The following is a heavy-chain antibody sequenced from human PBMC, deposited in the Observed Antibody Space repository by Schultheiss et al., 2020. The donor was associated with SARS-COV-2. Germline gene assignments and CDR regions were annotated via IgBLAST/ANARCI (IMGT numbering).Heavy chain of an antibody. CDR2: ISAYNGNT. D-gene: IGHD3-22*01. J-gene: IGHJ4*02. CDR3: ARVGVDYYDSSGYYYGSDY. CDR1: GYTFTSYA. Sequence: ASVKVSCKASGYTFTSYAMHWVRQAPGQRLEWMGWISAYNGNTNYAQKLQGRVTMTTDTSTSTAYMELRSLRSDDTAVYYCARVGVDYYDSSGYYYGSDYWGQGTLVTVSS. V-gene: IGHV1-18*01.